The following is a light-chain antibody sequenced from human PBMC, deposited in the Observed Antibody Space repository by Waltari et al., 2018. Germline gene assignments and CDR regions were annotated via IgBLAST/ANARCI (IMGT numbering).Light chain of an antibody. J-gene: IGLJ2*01. Sequence: QLVLTQSPSASASLGASVKLTCTLSSRHSSSAIPWHQQQPEKGPRYLMKLNIDGSHSKGDGIPDRFSGSSSGAERYLTISSLQSEDEADYYCQTWGTGIVVFGGGTKLTVL. V-gene: IGLV4-69*01. CDR2: LNIDGSH. CDR1: SRHSSSA. CDR3: QTWGTGIVV.